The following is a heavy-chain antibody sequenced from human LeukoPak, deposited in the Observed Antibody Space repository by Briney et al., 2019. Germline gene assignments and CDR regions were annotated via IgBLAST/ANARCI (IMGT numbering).Heavy chain of an antibody. V-gene: IGHV4-59*01. Sequence: SEALSLTCTRSVGSISTYYWSWIRQPPGKGLEWIGYIYHSGSTKYNPSLNSRVTISVDTSKNQFSLKLSSVTAADTAVYYCARGGGYASPIGYWGQGALVTVSS. CDR1: VGSISTYY. CDR3: ARGGGYASPIGY. CDR2: IYHSGST. D-gene: IGHD5-12*01. J-gene: IGHJ4*02.